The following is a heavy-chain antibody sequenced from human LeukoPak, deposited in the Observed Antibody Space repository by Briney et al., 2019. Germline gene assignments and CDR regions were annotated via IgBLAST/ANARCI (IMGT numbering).Heavy chain of an antibody. Sequence: SETLSLTCTVSGGSISSYSWSWIRQPPGKGLEWIGNIYYSGSTNYNPSLKSRVTISVDTSKNQFSLKLSSVTAADTAVYYCASSGSYQNWIDPWGQGTLVTVSS. CDR3: ASSGSYQNWIDP. J-gene: IGHJ5*02. CDR1: GGSISSYS. D-gene: IGHD1-26*01. CDR2: IYYSGST. V-gene: IGHV4-59*01.